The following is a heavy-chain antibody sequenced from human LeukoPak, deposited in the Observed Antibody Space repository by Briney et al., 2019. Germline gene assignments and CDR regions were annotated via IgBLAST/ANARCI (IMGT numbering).Heavy chain of an antibody. J-gene: IGHJ6*03. CDR1: GGTFSSYA. CDR3: ARASADYDFWSGYYRYYYYYYMDV. Sequence: GASVKVSCKASGGTFSSYAISWVRQAPGQGLEWMGGIIPIFGTANYAQKFQCRVTITTDESTSTAYMELSSLRSEDTAVYYCARASADYDFWSGYYRYYYYYYMDVWGKGTTVTVSS. V-gene: IGHV1-69*05. D-gene: IGHD3-3*01. CDR2: IIPIFGTA.